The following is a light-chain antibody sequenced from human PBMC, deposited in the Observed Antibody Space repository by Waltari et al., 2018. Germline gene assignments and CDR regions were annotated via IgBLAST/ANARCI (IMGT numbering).Light chain of an antibody. J-gene: IGLJ3*02. CDR3: QTGGHGTWV. V-gene: IGLV4-69*01. CDR2: VNGDGSR. Sequence: QQPEKCARYLLKVNGDGSRSRGDDIPDRFSGSGSGAARHLTISSLQAEDEADYYCQTGGHGTWVFGGGTKLTVL.